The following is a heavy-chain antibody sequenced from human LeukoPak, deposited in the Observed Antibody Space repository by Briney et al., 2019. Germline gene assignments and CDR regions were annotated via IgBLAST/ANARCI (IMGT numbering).Heavy chain of an antibody. CDR2: INYSGTT. CDR1: GGSISSNSYY. Sequence: PSETLSLTCTVSGGSISSNSYYWGWIRQPPGKGLEWIGSINYSGTTNYNPSLKSRVSISADTSKNQFSLRLSSVTAADTAVYYCARDLASRNMDTTMVRPDYWGQGTLVTVSS. CDR3: ARDLASRNMDTTMVRPDY. D-gene: IGHD5-18*01. V-gene: IGHV4-39*02. J-gene: IGHJ4*02.